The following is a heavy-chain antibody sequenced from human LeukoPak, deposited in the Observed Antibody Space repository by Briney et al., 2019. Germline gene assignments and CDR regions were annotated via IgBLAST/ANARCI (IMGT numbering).Heavy chain of an antibody. V-gene: IGHV4-59*01. J-gene: IGHJ3*02. CDR3: ARDFKYYGSSGYYAFDI. Sequence: SETLSLTCSVSGASISPSYWSWLRQPPGRGLEWIGYIYNRGTTNYNPSLKSRITMSVDTSKNQFSLKLTSVTAADTAVYYCARDFKYYGSSGYYAFDIWGQGTMVTVSS. CDR1: GASISPSY. CDR2: IYNRGTT. D-gene: IGHD3-22*01.